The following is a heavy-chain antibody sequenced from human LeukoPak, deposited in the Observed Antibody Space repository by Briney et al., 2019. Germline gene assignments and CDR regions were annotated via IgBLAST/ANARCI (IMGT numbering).Heavy chain of an antibody. CDR2: ISYDGSNK. J-gene: IGHJ4*02. D-gene: IGHD6-6*01. V-gene: IGHV3-30*04. CDR3: ARERREGYFDY. Sequence: GGSLRLSCAASGFTFSSYSMHWVRQAPGKGLEWVAVISYDGSNKYYADSVKGRFTISRDNSKNTLYLQMNSLRAEDTAVYYCARERREGYFDYWGQGTLVTVSS. CDR1: GFTFSSYS.